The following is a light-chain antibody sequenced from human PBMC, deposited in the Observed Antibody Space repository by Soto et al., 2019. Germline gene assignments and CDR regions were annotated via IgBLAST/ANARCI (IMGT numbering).Light chain of an antibody. CDR2: NNN. CDR3: APWDDSLNGLV. J-gene: IGLJ1*01. Sequence: QSVLTQPPSASGTPGQRVTISCSGSSSNIGINTVNWYQQLPGTAPKLLIYNNNQRPSGVPDRFSGSKSGTSASLAISGLQSEDEADSSCAPWDDSLNGLVFGTGTKLTVL. V-gene: IGLV1-44*01. CDR1: SSNIGINT.